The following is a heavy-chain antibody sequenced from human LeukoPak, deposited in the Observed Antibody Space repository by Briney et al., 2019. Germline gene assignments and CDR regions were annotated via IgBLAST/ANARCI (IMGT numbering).Heavy chain of an antibody. D-gene: IGHD6-13*01. CDR1: GGSFSGYY. CDR3: ARGTIPLIAAAPYYYYGMDV. V-gene: IGHV4-34*01. CDR2: INHSGSA. J-gene: IGHJ6*02. Sequence: PSETLSLTCAVSGGSFSGYYWTWIRQPPGKGLEWIGEINHSGSANYNPSLKSRVTISVDTSKNQFSLKLSSVTAADTAVYYCARGTIPLIAAAPYYYYGMDVWGQGTTVTVSS.